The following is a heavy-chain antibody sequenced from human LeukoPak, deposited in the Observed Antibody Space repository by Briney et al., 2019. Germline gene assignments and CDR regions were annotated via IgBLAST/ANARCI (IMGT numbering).Heavy chain of an antibody. Sequence: ASVKVSCKASGGTFSSYAISWVRQAPGQGLEWMGGIIPIFGTANYAQKFQGRVTITADESTSTAYMELSSLRSEDTAVYYCARVLGENDFWDYWGQGTLVTVSS. J-gene: IGHJ4*02. D-gene: IGHD3-3*01. V-gene: IGHV1-69*13. CDR1: GGTFSSYA. CDR2: IIPIFGTA. CDR3: ARVLGENDFWDY.